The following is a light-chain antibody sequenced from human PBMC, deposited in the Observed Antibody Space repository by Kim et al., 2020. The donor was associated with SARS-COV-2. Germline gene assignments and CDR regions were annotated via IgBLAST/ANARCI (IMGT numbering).Light chain of an antibody. J-gene: IGKJ5*01. Sequence: ASVGDRVTIPCRASQDIRNDLGWYQQNPGRAPKRLIYGASSLQSGVPSRFSGSGSGTEFTLTISSLQPEDFATYFCLQHNSYPITFGQGTRLEIK. CDR3: LQHNSYPIT. CDR1: QDIRND. CDR2: GAS. V-gene: IGKV1-17*01.